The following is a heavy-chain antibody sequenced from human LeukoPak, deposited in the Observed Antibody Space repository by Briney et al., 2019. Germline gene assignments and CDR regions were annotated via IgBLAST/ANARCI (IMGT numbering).Heavy chain of an antibody. CDR2: MSYTDTT. V-gene: IGHV4-31*03. J-gene: IGHJ4*02. Sequence: SETLSLTCTVSGYSFSSGGYYWSWIRQLPGKGLEWIGHMSYTDTTYSNPSLKSRVTISVDTSKNQFSLNLSSVTAADTAVYYCARGVVVRGLTDYCDYWGQGTLVTVSS. D-gene: IGHD3-10*01. CDR1: GYSFSSGGYY. CDR3: ARGVVVRGLTDYCDY.